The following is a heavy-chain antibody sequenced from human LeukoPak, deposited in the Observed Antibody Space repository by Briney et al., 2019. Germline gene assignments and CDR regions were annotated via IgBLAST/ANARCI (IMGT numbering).Heavy chain of an antibody. CDR2: IYYSGST. D-gene: IGHD6-19*01. V-gene: IGHV4-39*07. J-gene: IGHJ5*02. Sequence: SETLSLTCTVSGGSISSSSYYWGWIRQPPGKGLEWIGSIYYSGSTYYNPSLKSRVTISVDTSKNQFSLKLSSVTAADTAVYYCARDRGVSIAVAGNVNWFDPWGQGTLVTVSS. CDR3: ARDRGVSIAVAGNVNWFDP. CDR1: GGSISSSSYY.